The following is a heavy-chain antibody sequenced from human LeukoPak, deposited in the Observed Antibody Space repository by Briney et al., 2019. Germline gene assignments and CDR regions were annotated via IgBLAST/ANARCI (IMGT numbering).Heavy chain of an antibody. J-gene: IGHJ4*02. CDR2: IKTDGSET. D-gene: IGHD6-19*01. V-gene: IGHV3-7*03. Sequence: GGSLRLSCAVSGFNFRDHWMDWVRQAPGKGLEWVGHIKTDGSETYYVDCLKGRFSISRDNTNNALYLQMNSLRVEDTAVYYCAKNNGWFHLAQWGQGTLVTVSS. CDR1: GFNFRDHW. CDR3: AKNNGWFHLAQ.